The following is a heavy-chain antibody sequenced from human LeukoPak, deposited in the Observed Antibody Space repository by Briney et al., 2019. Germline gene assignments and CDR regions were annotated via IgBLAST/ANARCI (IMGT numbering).Heavy chain of an antibody. Sequence: GGSLRLSCSASGFTFKDYSMSWVRQAPGKGLEWVSSISSSSSYIYYADSVKGRFTISRDNAKNSLYLQMNSLRAEDTAVYYCARDPIAVAGTWGQGTLVTVSS. V-gene: IGHV3-21*01. D-gene: IGHD6-19*01. CDR3: ARDPIAVAGT. CDR1: GFTFKDYS. CDR2: ISSSSSYI. J-gene: IGHJ4*02.